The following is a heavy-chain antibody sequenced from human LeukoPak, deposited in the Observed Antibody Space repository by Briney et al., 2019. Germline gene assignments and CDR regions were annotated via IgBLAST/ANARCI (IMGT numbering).Heavy chain of an antibody. D-gene: IGHD1-1*01. J-gene: IGHJ4*02. CDR1: GFTLSTYS. CDR3: SREQEWNDRGGLDY. V-gene: IGHV3-21*01. CDR2: ISTSSGYI. Sequence: PGGSLRLSCAASGFTLSTYSMNWVRQAPGKGLEWDSSISTSSGYIYYADSVKGRFTISRDNSKNSLYLQMNSLRAEDTAVYYCSREQEWNDRGGLDYWGQGTLVTVSS.